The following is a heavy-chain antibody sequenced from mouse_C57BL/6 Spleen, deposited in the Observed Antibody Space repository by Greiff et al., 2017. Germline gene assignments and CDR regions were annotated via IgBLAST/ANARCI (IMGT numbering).Heavy chain of an antibody. Sequence: QVQLQQPGAELVRPGSSVKLSCKASGYTFTSYWMDWVKQRPGQGLEWIGNIYPSDSETHYNQKFKDKATLTVDKSSSTAYMQLSSLTSEDSAVYYCARYPLYYGSSYWYFDVWGTGTTVTVSS. CDR1: GYTFTSYW. CDR2: IYPSDSET. CDR3: ARYPLYYGSSYWYFDV. J-gene: IGHJ1*03. D-gene: IGHD1-1*01. V-gene: IGHV1-61*01.